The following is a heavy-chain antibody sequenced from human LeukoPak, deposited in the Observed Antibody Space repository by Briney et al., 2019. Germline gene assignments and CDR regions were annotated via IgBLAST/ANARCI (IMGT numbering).Heavy chain of an antibody. CDR3: ASEKNYGDKYFDS. Sequence: ASLTVSCKASGNTFNIYYFHWVRQPPGQGLEWMGIINRGNGVTAYAQRFQGRVTLTRDTSASTAYMELSSLRSEDTAIYYCASEKNYGDKYFDSWGQGTVVTVSS. D-gene: IGHD4-17*01. CDR1: GNTFNIYY. J-gene: IGHJ4*02. V-gene: IGHV1-46*02. CDR2: INRGNGVT.